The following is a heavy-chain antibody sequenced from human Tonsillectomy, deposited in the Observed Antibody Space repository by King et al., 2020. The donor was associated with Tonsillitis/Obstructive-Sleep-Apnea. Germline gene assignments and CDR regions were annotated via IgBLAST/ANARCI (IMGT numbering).Heavy chain of an antibody. Sequence: VQLVESGGGLVQPGGSLRLSCAASGITFSSYAMSWVRQAPGKGLEGVSTISGGGGSTYYADSVKGRFTISRDNSKNTLYLQMNSLRAEETDVYYCEKAMVQGIIITIFDYWGQGTLVTVSS. CDR2: ISGGGGST. CDR3: EKAMVQGIIITIFDY. V-gene: IGHV3-23*04. J-gene: IGHJ4*02. D-gene: IGHD3-10*01. CDR1: GITFSSYA.